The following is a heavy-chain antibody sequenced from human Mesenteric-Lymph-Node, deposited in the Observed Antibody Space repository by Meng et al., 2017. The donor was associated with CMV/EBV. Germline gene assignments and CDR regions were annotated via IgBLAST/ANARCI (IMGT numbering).Heavy chain of an antibody. J-gene: IGHJ5*02. D-gene: IGHD3-3*01. CDR2: IRHDEIKK. CDR1: GFTFSNYG. CDR3: ATDPHEAWSGSNWFDP. V-gene: IGHV3-30*02. Sequence: GESLKISCVGSGFTFSNYGMHWVRQAPGKGLEWVAFIRHDEIKKYNEDSVKGRFTISRDSSKNTLYLQMNSLRVEDTATYYCATDPHEAWSGSNWFDPWGQGTLVTVSS.